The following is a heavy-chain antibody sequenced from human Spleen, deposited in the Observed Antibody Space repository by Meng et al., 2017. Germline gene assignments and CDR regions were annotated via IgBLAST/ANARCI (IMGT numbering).Heavy chain of an antibody. D-gene: IGHD4-11*01. CDR1: DGSFSGYY. V-gene: IGHV4-34*01. J-gene: IGHJ4*02. CDR2: INHSGST. CDR3: ARGPTTMAHDFDY. Sequence: QVQLPPGGAGLLRPSETLSLTCAVYDGSFSGYYWSWIRQPPGKGLEWIGEINHSGSTNYNPSLESRATISVDTSQNNLSLKLSSVTAADSAVYYCARGPTTMAHDFDYWGQGTLVTVSS.